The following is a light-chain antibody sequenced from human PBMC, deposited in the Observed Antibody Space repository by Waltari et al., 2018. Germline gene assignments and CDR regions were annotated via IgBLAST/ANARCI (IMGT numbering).Light chain of an antibody. J-gene: IGLJ3*02. CDR1: SGHSSNV. CDR2: VKSDGSH. Sequence: QLVLTQSPSASASLGASVKLTCTLSSGHSSNVIAWLQQRPEKGPRFLMKVKSDGSHRKGDEIPDRFSGSSSGAGRYLSISSRHSEDEADYFCQTGGHGTWVFGGGTKLTVL. V-gene: IGLV4-69*01. CDR3: QTGGHGTWV.